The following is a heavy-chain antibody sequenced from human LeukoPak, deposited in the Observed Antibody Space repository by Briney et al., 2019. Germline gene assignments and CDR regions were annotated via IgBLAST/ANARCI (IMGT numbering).Heavy chain of an antibody. D-gene: IGHD6-13*01. J-gene: IGHJ4*02. CDR2: ISAYSGNT. CDR1: GYTFTGYY. V-gene: IGHV1-18*04. CDR3: ARVAAATSDY. Sequence: ASVKVSCKASGYTFTGYYMHWVRQAPGQGLEWMGWISAYSGNTNYAQKLQGRVTMTTDTSTSTAYMELRSLRSDDTAVYYCARVAAATSDYWGQGTLVTVSS.